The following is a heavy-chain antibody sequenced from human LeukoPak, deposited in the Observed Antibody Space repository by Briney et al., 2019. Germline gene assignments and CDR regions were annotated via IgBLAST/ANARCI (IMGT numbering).Heavy chain of an antibody. Sequence: GGSLRLSCAASGFTFSSYWMSWVRQAPGKGLEWVANIKQDGSEKYYVDSVKGRFTISRDNDKNSLYLQMNSRRAEDTAVYYCARLKLLWSNYFDYWGQGTLVTVSS. J-gene: IGHJ4*02. D-gene: IGHD2-2*01. CDR1: GFTFSSYW. CDR3: ARLKLLWSNYFDY. V-gene: IGHV3-7*01. CDR2: IKQDGSEK.